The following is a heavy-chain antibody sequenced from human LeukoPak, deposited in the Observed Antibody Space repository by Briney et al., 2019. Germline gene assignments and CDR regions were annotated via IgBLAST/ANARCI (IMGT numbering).Heavy chain of an antibody. D-gene: IGHD1-1*01. CDR1: GGSISSSTYY. CDR2: IYYSGST. J-gene: IGHJ3*02. V-gene: IGHV4-39*01. Sequence: SETLSLTCTVSGGSISSSTYYWGWLRQPPGKGLEWIGSIYYSGSTYYNPSLKSRVTISVDTSKNQFSLKLSSVTAADTAVYYCASRGGYNWNDVAFDIWGQGTMVTVSS. CDR3: ASRGGYNWNDVAFDI.